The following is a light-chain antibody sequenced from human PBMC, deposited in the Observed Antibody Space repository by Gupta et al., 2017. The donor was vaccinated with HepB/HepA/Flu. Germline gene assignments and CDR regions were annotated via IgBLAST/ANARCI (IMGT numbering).Light chain of an antibody. CDR2: SNN. V-gene: IGLV1-47*02. CDR1: SSNIGSNY. J-gene: IGLJ3*02. CDR3: AAWDESLSVV. Sequence: QSVLTQPPSASGTPGQRVTISCSGSSSNIGSNYVYWYQQLPGTAPKLLIVSNNQRPSGVPDRCSASKSATYASLHTSGLRSEDDADDYCAAWDESLSVVFGGGTKLTVL.